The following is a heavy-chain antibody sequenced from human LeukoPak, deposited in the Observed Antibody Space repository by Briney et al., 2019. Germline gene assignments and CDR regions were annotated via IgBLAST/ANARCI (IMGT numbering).Heavy chain of an antibody. CDR2: IYYSGST. D-gene: IGHD6-13*01. CDR1: GGSISSSSYY. CDR3: AREGISIAAAQPERRLYYFDY. V-gene: IGHV4-61*01. J-gene: IGHJ4*02. Sequence: SETLSLTCTVSGGSISSSSYYWSWIRQPPGKGLEWIGYIYYSGSTNYNPSLKSRVTISVDTSKNQFSLKLSSVTAADTAVYYCAREGISIAAAQPERRLYYFDYWGQGTLVTVSS.